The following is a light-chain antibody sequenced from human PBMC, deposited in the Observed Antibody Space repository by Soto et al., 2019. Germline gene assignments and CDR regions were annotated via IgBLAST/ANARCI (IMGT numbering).Light chain of an antibody. Sequence: ETALTQSPGTLSLSPGERATLSCRVSQSVSTSYLAWYQQKPGQAPRLLISGTSSRATGIPDRFSGSGSGTDFTLTISRLEPEDLAVYYWQQCDMSPATFGQGTKVEIK. CDR3: QQCDMSPAT. J-gene: IGKJ1*01. V-gene: IGKV3-20*01. CDR2: GTS. CDR1: QSVSTSY.